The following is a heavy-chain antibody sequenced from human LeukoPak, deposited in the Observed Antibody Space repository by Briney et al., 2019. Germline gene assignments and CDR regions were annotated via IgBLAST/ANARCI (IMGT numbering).Heavy chain of an antibody. V-gene: IGHV3-30*04. J-gene: IGHJ4*02. D-gene: IGHD3-22*01. CDR1: GFTFFSYA. CDR3: AKDYYYDSSGYNVGYFDY. Sequence: GGSLRLSCAASGFTFFSYAMHWVRQAPGKGLEWVAVISYDGSNKYYVDSVKGRFTISRDNSKNTLYLQMNSLRAEDTAVYYCAKDYYYDSSGYNVGYFDYWGQGTLATVSS. CDR2: ISYDGSNK.